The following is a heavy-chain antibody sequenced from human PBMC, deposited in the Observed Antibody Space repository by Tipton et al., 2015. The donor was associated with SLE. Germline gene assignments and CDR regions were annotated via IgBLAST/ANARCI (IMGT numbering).Heavy chain of an antibody. CDR2: IYYDGST. V-gene: IGHV4-59*12. J-gene: IGHJ4*02. CDR1: GGSISGYY. CDR3: ARGSGITMD. D-gene: IGHD1-14*01. Sequence: SGGSISGYYWTWIRQLPGKELEWIGYIYYDGSTKYSPSLKTRVTISLDTSKNQFSLNLSSVTAADTAVYYCARGSGITMDWGQGTQVTVSS.